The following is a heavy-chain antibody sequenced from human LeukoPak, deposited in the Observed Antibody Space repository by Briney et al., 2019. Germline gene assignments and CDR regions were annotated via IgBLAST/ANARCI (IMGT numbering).Heavy chain of an antibody. CDR1: GGSISSSSYY. V-gene: IGHV4-39*01. CDR2: IYYSGST. J-gene: IGHJ5*02. D-gene: IGHD2-15*01. CDR3: ARQEGEDIVVVVAAGNWFDP. Sequence: SETLSLTCTVSGGSISSSSYYWGWIRQPPGKGLEWIGSIYYSGSTYYNPSLKSRVTISVDTSKNQFSLKLSSVTAADTAGYYCARQEGEDIVVVVAAGNWFDPWGQGTLVTVSS.